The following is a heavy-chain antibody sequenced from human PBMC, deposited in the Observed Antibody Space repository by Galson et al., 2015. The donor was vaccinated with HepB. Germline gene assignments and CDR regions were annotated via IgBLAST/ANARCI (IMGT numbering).Heavy chain of an antibody. CDR2: IIPIFGTA. J-gene: IGHJ6*03. CDR1: GGTFSSYA. V-gene: IGHV1-69*13. CDR3: ARGPYGSGRGYYYMDV. Sequence: SVKVSCKASGGTFSSYAISWVRQAPGQGLEWMGGIIPIFGTANYAQKFQGRVTITADESTSTAYMELSSLRSEDTAVYYCARGPYGSGRGYYYMDVWGKGTTVTVSS. D-gene: IGHD3-10*01.